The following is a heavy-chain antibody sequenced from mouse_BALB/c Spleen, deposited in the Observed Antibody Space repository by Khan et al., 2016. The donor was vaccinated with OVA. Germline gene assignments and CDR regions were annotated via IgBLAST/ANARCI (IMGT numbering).Heavy chain of an antibody. D-gene: IGHD2-3*01. J-gene: IGHJ1*01. CDR1: GYAFTNYL. CDR3: ARSGDGYYHWYFDV. Sequence: QVQLKQSGAELVRPGTSVKVSCKASGYAFTNYLIEWVKQRPGQGLEWIGLTNPGSGGSNYNEKFKDKATLTAVKSSSTAYIQLSSLTSDDSAVYFCARSGDGYYHWYFDVWGAGTTVTVSS. V-gene: IGHV1-54*03. CDR2: TNPGSGGS.